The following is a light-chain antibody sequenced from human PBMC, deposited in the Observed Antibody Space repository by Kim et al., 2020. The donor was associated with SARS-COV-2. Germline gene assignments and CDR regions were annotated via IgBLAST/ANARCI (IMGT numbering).Light chain of an antibody. CDR3: TSYTRSITYV. CDR2: GVT. J-gene: IGLJ1*01. Sequence: GRSFTISCTEGSSDVGGYNSVSCYQQHPGKAPKLMIYGVTKRPSGVSNRFSGSKSGDTASLTISGLQAEDEADYYCTSYTRSITYVFGTGTKVTVL. CDR1: SSDVGGYNS. V-gene: IGLV2-14*03.